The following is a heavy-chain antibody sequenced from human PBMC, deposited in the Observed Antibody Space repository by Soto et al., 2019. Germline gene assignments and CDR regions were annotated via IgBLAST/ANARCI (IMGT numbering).Heavy chain of an antibody. CDR3: ARSSCVNNYRRPYYIHP. CDR2: IYYSGST. CDR1: GDSISKSGYY. D-gene: IGHD2-15*01. J-gene: IGHJ5*02. Sequence: PSETLSLTCAVSGDSISKSGYYWSWLRQNQGKALDWIGYIYYSGSTFYNPSLKSRVSISLDTSQNQLSLKLTSVTVADTAVYYCARSSCVNNYRRPYYIHPSGQGPLVTVSS. V-gene: IGHV4-31*11.